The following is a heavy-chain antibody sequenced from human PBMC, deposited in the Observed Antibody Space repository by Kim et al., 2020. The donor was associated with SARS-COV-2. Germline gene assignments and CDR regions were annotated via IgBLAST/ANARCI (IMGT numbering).Heavy chain of an antibody. J-gene: IGHJ6*02. V-gene: IGHV4-39*01. Sequence: SETLSLTCIVSGGSISSSSYYWGWFRQPPGKGLEWIGSLYYSGTTYYNPSLKSRVTISVDTSKNQFSLKLSSVTAADTAVYYCARGSTSQTIGYYYYAMDVWGQGTRVTVSS. CDR2: LYYSGTT. CDR3: ARGSTSQTIGYYYYAMDV. D-gene: IGHD2-2*01. CDR1: GGSISSSSYY.